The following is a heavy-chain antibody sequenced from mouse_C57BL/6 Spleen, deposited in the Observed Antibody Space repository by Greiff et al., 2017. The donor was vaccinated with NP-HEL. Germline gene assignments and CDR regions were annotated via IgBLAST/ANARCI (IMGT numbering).Heavy chain of an antibody. Sequence: EVKLMESGPELVKPGASVKMSCKASGYTFTDYNMHWVKQSHGKSLEWIGYINPNNGGTSYNQKFKGKATLTVNKSSSTAYMELRSLTSEDSAVYYCARRELRFAMDYWGQGTSVTVSS. CDR1: GYTFTDYN. CDR2: INPNNGGT. V-gene: IGHV1-22*01. J-gene: IGHJ4*01. CDR3: ARRELRFAMDY. D-gene: IGHD1-1*01.